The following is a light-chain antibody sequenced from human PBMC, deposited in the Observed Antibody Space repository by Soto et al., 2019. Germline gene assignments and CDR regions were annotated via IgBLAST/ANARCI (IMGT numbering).Light chain of an antibody. CDR1: NSNIGSNT. V-gene: IGLV1-44*01. CDR3: AAWDDSLNKV. J-gene: IGLJ3*02. Sequence: QSVLTQPPSASGTPGQRVTISCSGSNSNIGSNTVNWYQQLPGTAPKLLIYSNNQRPSGVPDRFSGSKSGTSASLAISGLQSEDEADYYCAAWDDSLNKVFGGGTKLTVL. CDR2: SNN.